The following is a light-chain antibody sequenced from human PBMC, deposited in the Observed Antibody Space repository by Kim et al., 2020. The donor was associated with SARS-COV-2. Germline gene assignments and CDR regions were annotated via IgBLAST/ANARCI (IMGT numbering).Light chain of an antibody. CDR3: SSYAGSNILV. V-gene: IGLV2-8*01. J-gene: IGLJ2*01. CDR2: EVN. Sequence: GQSVTVSCAGTRSDVGEYPFVSWYQQHPFKAPKLIIYEVNKRPSGVPDRFSGSKSGNTASLTVSGLQAEDEADYYCSSYAGSNILVFGGGTQLTVL. CDR1: RSDVGEYPF.